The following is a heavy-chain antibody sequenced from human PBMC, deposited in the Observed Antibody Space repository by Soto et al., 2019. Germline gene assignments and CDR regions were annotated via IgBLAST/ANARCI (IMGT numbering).Heavy chain of an antibody. Sequence: SETLSITCAVYGGSFSGYYWSWIRQPPGKGLEWIGEINHSGSTNYDPSLKSRVTISVDTSKNQFSLKLSSVTAADTAVYYCARANYYDSSGYYSFDYWGQETLVTVSS. J-gene: IGHJ4*02. D-gene: IGHD3-22*01. CDR3: ARANYYDSSGYYSFDY. CDR2: INHSGST. V-gene: IGHV4-34*01. CDR1: GGSFSGYY.